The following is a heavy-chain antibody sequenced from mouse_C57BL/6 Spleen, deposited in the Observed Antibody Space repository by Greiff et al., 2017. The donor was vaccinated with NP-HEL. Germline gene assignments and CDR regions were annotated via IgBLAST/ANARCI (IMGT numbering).Heavy chain of an antibody. D-gene: IGHD1-1*01. Sequence: QVQLQQPGTELVKPGASVKLSCKASGYTFTSYWMHWVKQRPGQGLEWIGNINPSNGGTNYNEKFKSKATLTVDQSSSTAYMQLSSLTSEDSAVYYCARGILRSVAQTDFDYWGQGTTLTVSS. CDR2: INPSNGGT. CDR1: GYTFTSYW. V-gene: IGHV1-53*01. CDR3: ARGILRSVAQTDFDY. J-gene: IGHJ2*01.